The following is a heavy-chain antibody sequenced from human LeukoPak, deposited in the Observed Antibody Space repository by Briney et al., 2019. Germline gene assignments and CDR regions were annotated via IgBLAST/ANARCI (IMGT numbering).Heavy chain of an antibody. CDR2: IYPGDSDT. CDR1: GYSFTSYW. D-gene: IGHD2-2*02. CDR3: ARSLDIVVVPAAIAAAFDI. Sequence: GESLKISCKGSGYSFTSYWIGWVRQMPGKGLEWMGIIYPGDSDTRYSPSFQGQVTISADKSISTAYLQWSSLKASDTAMYYCARSLDIVVVPAAIAAAFDIWGQGTMVTVSS. J-gene: IGHJ3*02. V-gene: IGHV5-51*01.